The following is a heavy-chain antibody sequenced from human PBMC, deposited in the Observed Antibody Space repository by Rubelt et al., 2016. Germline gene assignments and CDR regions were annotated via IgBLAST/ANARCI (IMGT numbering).Heavy chain of an antibody. CDR1: GGSISSSSYY. V-gene: IGHV4-39*01. CDR3: ASRRIYSGTYWASDD. Sequence: QLQLQESGPGLVKPSETLSLTCTVSGGSISSSSYYWGWIRQPPGKGLEWIGSIYYSGSTYYNPSLRSRVTISVDTSKNQFSLKLTSVTAADTAVYYCASRRIYSGTYWASDDWGQGTLVTVSS. D-gene: IGHD1-26*01. J-gene: IGHJ4*02. CDR2: IYYSGST.